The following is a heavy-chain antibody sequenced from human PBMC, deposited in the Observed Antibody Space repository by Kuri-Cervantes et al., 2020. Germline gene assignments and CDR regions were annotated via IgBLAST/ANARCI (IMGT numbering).Heavy chain of an antibody. J-gene: IGHJ5*01. D-gene: IGHD4-17*01. CDR3: ARSEVTTPNWFDS. Sequence: SGPTLVKPTETLTLTCTVSGFSLSNARMGVSWIRQPPGKGLEWLGYIYYSGNTNLNPSLKSRVTMSVDTSKNQFSLKLSSVTAADTAVYYCARSEVTTPNWFDSWGQGTLVTVSS. V-gene: IGHV4-61*01. CDR1: GFSLSNARMG. CDR2: IYYSGNT.